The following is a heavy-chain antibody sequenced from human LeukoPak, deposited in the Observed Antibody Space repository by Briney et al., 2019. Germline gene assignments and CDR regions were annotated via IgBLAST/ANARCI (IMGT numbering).Heavy chain of an antibody. CDR3: ARDQGLTAPPPYGLDV. J-gene: IGHJ6*02. D-gene: IGHD4/OR15-4a*01. Sequence: GGSVKVSCKTSGGTFSSSAITWVRQAPGQGLEWMGRINPVLNITSYAQKFQGRVTITADTSTSTVYMELSSLRSEETAVYYCARDQGLTAPPPYGLDVWGQGTTVIVSS. CDR1: GGTFSSSA. CDR2: INPVLNIT. V-gene: IGHV1-69*04.